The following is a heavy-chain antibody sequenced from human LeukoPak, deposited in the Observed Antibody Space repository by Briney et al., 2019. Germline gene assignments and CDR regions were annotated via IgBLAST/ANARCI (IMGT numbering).Heavy chain of an antibody. CDR2: INHSGST. CDR3: ARGKRGYSSSWYDY. V-gene: IGHV4-34*01. CDR1: GGSFSGYC. Sequence: SETLSLTCAVYGGSFSGYCWSWIRQPPGKGLGWIGEINHSGSTNYNPSLKSRVTISVDTSKNQFSLKLSSVTAADTAVYYCARGKRGYSSSWYDYWGQGTLVTVSS. J-gene: IGHJ4*02. D-gene: IGHD6-13*01.